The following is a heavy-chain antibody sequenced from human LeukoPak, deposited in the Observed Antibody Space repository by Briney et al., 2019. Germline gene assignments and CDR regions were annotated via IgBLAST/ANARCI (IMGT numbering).Heavy chain of an antibody. V-gene: IGHV3-23*01. Sequence: AGVSLRLSCAASGFTFSSYAMSWVRQDPGKGLEWVSAISGSGGSTYYADSVKGRFTISGDNSKNTLYLQMNSLRAEDTAVYYCAKKGGIVVVPAAPYYFDYWGQGTLVTVSS. D-gene: IGHD2-2*01. CDR1: GFTFSSYA. CDR3: AKKGGIVVVPAAPYYFDY. J-gene: IGHJ4*02. CDR2: ISGSGGST.